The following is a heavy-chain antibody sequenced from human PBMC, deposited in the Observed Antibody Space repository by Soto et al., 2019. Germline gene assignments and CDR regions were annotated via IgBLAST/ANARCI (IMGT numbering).Heavy chain of an antibody. CDR2: ISGSGGST. J-gene: IGHJ4*02. CDR3: AKAVPWFGELF. D-gene: IGHD3-10*01. CDR1: GFTFSSYA. V-gene: IGHV3-23*01. Sequence: GESLKISCAASGFTFSSYAMSWVRQAPGKGLEWVSAISGSGGSTYYADSVKGRFTISRDNSKNTLYLQMNSLRAEDTAVYYCAKAVPWFGELFWGQGTLVTVSS.